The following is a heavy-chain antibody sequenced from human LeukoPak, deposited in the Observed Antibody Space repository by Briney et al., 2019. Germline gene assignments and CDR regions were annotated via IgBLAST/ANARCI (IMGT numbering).Heavy chain of an antibody. CDR1: GGSISSYY. CDR2: IYYSGST. V-gene: IGHV4-59*01. Sequence: SETLSLTCTVSGGSISSYYWSWIRQPPGKGLEWIGYIYYSGSTNYNPSLKSRVTISVDTSKNQFSLKLSSVTAADTAVYYCARVGREYQLLGNYYFDYWGQGTLVTVSS. CDR3: ARVGREYQLLGNYYFDY. D-gene: IGHD2-2*01. J-gene: IGHJ4*02.